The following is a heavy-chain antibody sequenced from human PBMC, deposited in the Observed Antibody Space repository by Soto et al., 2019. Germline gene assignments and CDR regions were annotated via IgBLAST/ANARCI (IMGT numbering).Heavy chain of an antibody. CDR3: AKSTRHYDILTGYLTYYYYGMDV. Sequence: PGGSLRLSCAASGFTFSSYAMSWVRQAPGKGLEWVSAISGSGGSTYYADSVKGRFTISRDNSKNTLYLQMNSLRAEDTAVYYCAKSTRHYDILTGYLTYYYYGMDVWGQGTTVTVSS. J-gene: IGHJ6*02. V-gene: IGHV3-23*01. D-gene: IGHD3-9*01. CDR1: GFTFSSYA. CDR2: ISGSGGST.